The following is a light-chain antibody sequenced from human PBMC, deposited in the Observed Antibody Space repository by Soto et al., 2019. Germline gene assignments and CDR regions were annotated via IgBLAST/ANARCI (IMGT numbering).Light chain of an antibody. CDR3: HQYSTTPHT. CDR1: QSVLYSSNNKNY. CDR2: WAS. J-gene: IGKJ2*01. V-gene: IGKV4-1*01. Sequence: DIALTQSPDSLAVSLGERATINCKSSQSVLYSSNNKNYLAWYQQKPGQPPKLLIYWASIRDSGVPDRFSGSGSVTDFTLTISILQAEDVEVYYCHQYSTTPHTFGQGTKLEIK.